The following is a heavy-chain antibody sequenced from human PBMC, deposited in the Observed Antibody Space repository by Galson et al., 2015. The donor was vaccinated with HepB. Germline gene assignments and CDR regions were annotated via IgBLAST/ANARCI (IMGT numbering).Heavy chain of an antibody. CDR2: IYPGDSDT. V-gene: IGHV5-51*01. CDR3: ARHRRYYYGSGSYSSGDY. J-gene: IGHJ4*02. D-gene: IGHD3-10*01. Sequence: QSGAEVKKPGESLKISCKGSGYSFTNFWIGWVRQMPGKGLEWMGIIYPGDSDTRYSPSFQGQVTISADKSISTAYLQWSSLKASDTAMYYCARHRRYYYGSGSYSSGDYWGQGTLVTVSS. CDR1: GYSFTNFW.